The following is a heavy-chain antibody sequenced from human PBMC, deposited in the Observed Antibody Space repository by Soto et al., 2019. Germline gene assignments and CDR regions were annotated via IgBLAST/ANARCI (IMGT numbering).Heavy chain of an antibody. V-gene: IGHV3-30-3*01. CDR3: ARDSILTGRSDY. J-gene: IGHJ4*02. D-gene: IGHD3-9*01. CDR2: ISYDGSDK. Sequence: QVQLVESGGGVVQPGRSLRLSCAASGFTFSTYAMHWVRQAPGKGLEWVALISYDGSDKDYADSVKGRFTISRDNSKNTRYLPMISLRAEETALYYCARDSILTGRSDYWGQGTLVTVSS. CDR1: GFTFSTYA.